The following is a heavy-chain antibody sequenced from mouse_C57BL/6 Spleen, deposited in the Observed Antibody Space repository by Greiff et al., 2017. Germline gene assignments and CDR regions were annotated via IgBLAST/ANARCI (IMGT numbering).Heavy chain of an antibody. CDR3: ARRGYDVTGFAY. Sequence: QVQLQQSGAELMKPGASVKLSCKATGYTFTGYWIEWVKQRPGHGLEWIGEILPGSGSTNYNEKFKGKATFTADTSSNTAYMQLSSLTTEDSAIYYCARRGYDVTGFAYWGQGTLVTVSA. CDR1: GYTFTGYW. V-gene: IGHV1-9*01. D-gene: IGHD2-2*01. J-gene: IGHJ3*01. CDR2: ILPGSGST.